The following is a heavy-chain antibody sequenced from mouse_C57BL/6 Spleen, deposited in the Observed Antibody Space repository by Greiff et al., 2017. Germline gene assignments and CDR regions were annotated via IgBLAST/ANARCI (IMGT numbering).Heavy chain of an antibody. CDR3: ARLGVIYYDYDSYAMDY. J-gene: IGHJ4*01. CDR1: GYAFSSSW. D-gene: IGHD2-4*01. Sequence: QVQLQQSGPELVKPGASVKISCKASGYAFSSSWMNWVKQRPGQGLEWIGRIYPGDGDTNYNGKFKGKATLTADKSSSTAYMQLSSLTSEDSAVYFCARLGVIYYDYDSYAMDYWGQGTSVTVSS. V-gene: IGHV1-82*01. CDR2: IYPGDGDT.